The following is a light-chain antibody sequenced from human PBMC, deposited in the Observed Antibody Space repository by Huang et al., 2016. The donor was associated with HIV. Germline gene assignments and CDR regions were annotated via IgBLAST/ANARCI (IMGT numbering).Light chain of an antibody. V-gene: IGKV1-39*01. CDR3: QQTYSSPRT. CDR1: QTINSY. Sequence: DIQMTQSPSSLSASVGDRVTITCRASQTINSYLHWYQQKPGKAPQLLIYAASNLQSGVPSRFSDGGSGTDFTLTISSLQPEDFATYYCQQTYSSPRTFGQGTKVDIK. CDR2: AAS. J-gene: IGKJ1*01.